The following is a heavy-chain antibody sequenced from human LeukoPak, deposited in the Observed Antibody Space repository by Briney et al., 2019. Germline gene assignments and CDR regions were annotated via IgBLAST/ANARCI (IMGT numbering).Heavy chain of an antibody. CDR3: ARDYGYRNGYTQ. V-gene: IGHV3-11*01. D-gene: IGHD5-18*01. Sequence: PGGSLRLSCAASGFTFSSYWMTWIRQAPGKGLEWVSYISGGGITVFYADSVKGRFTISRDNTKNSLYLQMNILRAEDTAVYYCARDYGYRNGYTQWGQGTLVTVSP. CDR2: ISGGGITV. J-gene: IGHJ4*02. CDR1: GFTFSSYW.